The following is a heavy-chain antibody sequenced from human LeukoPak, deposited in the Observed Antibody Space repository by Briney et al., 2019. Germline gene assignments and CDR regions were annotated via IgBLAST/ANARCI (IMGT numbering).Heavy chain of an antibody. CDR2: ISFDGSIK. Sequence: GGSLRLSCAASGFSFTSYGMHWVRQAPGKGLEWVSFISFDGSIKYYGVSVKGRFTISTDDSKNTLYLHMNSLRAEDTAVYFCAIPHGDFVYWGQGMLVTVSS. CDR3: AIPHGDFVY. D-gene: IGHD4-17*01. V-gene: IGHV3-30*02. J-gene: IGHJ4*02. CDR1: GFSFTSYG.